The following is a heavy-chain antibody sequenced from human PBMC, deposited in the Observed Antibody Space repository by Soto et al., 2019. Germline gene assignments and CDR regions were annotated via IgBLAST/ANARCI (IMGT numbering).Heavy chain of an antibody. CDR3: ARVRSSGRQYYFDY. Sequence: TSETLSLTCTVYGGSISSYYWSWIRQPPGKGLEWIGYIYYSGSTNYNPSLKSRVTISVDTSKNQFSLKLSSVTAADTAVYYCARVRSSGRQYYFDYWGQGTLVTVSS. CDR2: IYYSGST. CDR1: GGSISSYY. D-gene: IGHD6-19*01. V-gene: IGHV4-59*01. J-gene: IGHJ4*02.